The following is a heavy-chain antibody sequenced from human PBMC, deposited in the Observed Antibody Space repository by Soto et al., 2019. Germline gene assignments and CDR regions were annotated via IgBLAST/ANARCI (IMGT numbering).Heavy chain of an antibody. CDR3: ARAESSLMVRGVIAATPLNWFDP. Sequence: SETLSLTCTVSGGSISSGDYYWSWIRQPPGKGLEWIGYIYYSGSTYYNPSLKSRVTISVDTSKNQFSLKLSSVTAADTAVYYCARAESSLMVRGVIAATPLNWFDPWGQGTLVTVSS. V-gene: IGHV4-30-4*01. J-gene: IGHJ5*02. CDR1: GGSISSGDYY. CDR2: IYYSGST. D-gene: IGHD3-10*01.